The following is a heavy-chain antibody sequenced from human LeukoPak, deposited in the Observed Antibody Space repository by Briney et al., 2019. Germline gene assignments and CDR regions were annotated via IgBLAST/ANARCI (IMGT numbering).Heavy chain of an antibody. CDR2: IYPGDSDT. CDR1: GYSFTSYW. J-gene: IGHJ3*02. CDR3: ARVRVRSGGPPVPFDAFDI. V-gene: IGHV5-51*01. D-gene: IGHD3-16*01. Sequence: GESLKISCKGSGYSFTSYWIGWVRQMPGKGLEWMGIIYPGDSDTRYSPSFQGQVTISADKSISTAYLQWSSLKASDTAMYYCARVRVRSGGPPVPFDAFDIWGQGTMVTVSS.